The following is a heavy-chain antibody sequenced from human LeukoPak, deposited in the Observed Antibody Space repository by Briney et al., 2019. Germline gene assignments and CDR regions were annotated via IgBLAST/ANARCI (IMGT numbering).Heavy chain of an antibody. Sequence: ASVKVTCKPSGYKFTNYGISWVRQAPGQGLEWMGWISPYNGNTIYAQKLQGRVTMTTDTSTSTAYMELRSLRSDDTAVYYCARGSPPRVYYDRSGYYSYYFDYWGQGTLVTVSS. D-gene: IGHD3-22*01. V-gene: IGHV1-18*01. CDR1: GYKFTNYG. CDR2: ISPYNGNT. CDR3: ARGSPPRVYYDRSGYYSYYFDY. J-gene: IGHJ4*02.